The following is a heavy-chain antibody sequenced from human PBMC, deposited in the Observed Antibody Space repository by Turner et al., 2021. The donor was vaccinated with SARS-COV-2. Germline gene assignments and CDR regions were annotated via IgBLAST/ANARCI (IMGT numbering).Heavy chain of an antibody. V-gene: IGHV3-23*01. Sequence: EVQLLESGGGLVQPGGSLRLSCPAPGFPFSSYGMSWVRQAPGKGLEWVSIISVGGDTTFYGDSVKGRFTISRDNSRNTLFLQMNSLRAEDTAVYYCAKGSGGSSWYYFDSWGQGTLVTVSS. CDR2: ISVGGDTT. CDR1: GFPFSSYG. D-gene: IGHD6-13*01. J-gene: IGHJ4*02. CDR3: AKGSGGSSWYYFDS.